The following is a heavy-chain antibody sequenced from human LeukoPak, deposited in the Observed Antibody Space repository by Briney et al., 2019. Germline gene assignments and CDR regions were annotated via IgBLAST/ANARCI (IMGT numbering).Heavy chain of an antibody. J-gene: IGHJ6*02. CDR1: GYSFTSYW. CDR2: IYPGDSDT. D-gene: IGHD2-2*01. CDR3: ARHSSLDCSSTSCYLYYYGMDV. Sequence: GESLKISCKGAGYSFTSYWIGWVRQMPGKGLEWMGTIYPGDSDTRYSASFQGQVTISADKSFSTAYLQWSSLKASDTAMYNCARHSSLDCSSTSCYLYYYGMDVGGQGTTVTVSS. V-gene: IGHV5-51*01.